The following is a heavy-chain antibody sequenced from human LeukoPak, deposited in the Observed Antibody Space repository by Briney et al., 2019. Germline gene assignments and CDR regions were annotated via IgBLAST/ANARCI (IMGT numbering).Heavy chain of an antibody. CDR1: GYTFTSYG. Sequence: ASVKVSCKASGYTFTSYGISWVRQAPGQRLEWMGWINAGNGNTKYSQKFQGRVTITRDTSASTAYMELSSLRSEDTAVYYCARDLRADMPPDDAFDIWGQGTMVTVSS. J-gene: IGHJ3*02. CDR2: INAGNGNT. D-gene: IGHD2-2*01. CDR3: ARDLRADMPPDDAFDI. V-gene: IGHV1-3*01.